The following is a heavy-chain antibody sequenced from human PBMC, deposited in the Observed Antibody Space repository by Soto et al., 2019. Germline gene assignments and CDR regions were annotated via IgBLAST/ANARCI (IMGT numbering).Heavy chain of an antibody. CDR3: ARDGAPYYDFWSGYSRHFDY. D-gene: IGHD3-3*01. CDR1: GYTFTSYG. CDR2: ISAYNGNT. V-gene: IGHV1-18*01. Sequence: GASVKVSCKASGYTFTSYGISWVRQAPGQGLEWMGWISAYNGNTNYAQKLQGRVTMTTDTSTSTAYMELRSLRSDDTAMYYCARDGAPYYDFWSGYSRHFDYWGQGTLVTVSS. J-gene: IGHJ4*02.